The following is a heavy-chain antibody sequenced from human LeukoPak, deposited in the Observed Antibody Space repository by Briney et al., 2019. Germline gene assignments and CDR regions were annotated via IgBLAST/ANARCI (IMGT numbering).Heavy chain of an antibody. CDR3: ARGPRDSHTYYYYYMDV. CDR2: ISAYNGNT. Sequence: ASVKVSCKASGYTFTSYGISWVRQAPGQGLEWMGWISAYNGNTNYAQKLQGRVTMTTDTSTSTAYMELRSLRSDDTAVYYCARGPRDSHTYYYYYMDVWGKGTTVTVSS. V-gene: IGHV1-18*01. CDR1: GYTFTSYG. J-gene: IGHJ6*03. D-gene: IGHD2-15*01.